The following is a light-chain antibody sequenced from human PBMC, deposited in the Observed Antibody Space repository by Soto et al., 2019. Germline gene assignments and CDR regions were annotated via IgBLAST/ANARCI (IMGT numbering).Light chain of an antibody. J-gene: IGLJ1*01. CDR2: GVT. Sequence: QSVLTQPASVSGSPGQSITISCTGTSDNYVSWYQQHPGKVPKLMIYGVTNRPSGVSDRFSGSKSGNTASLTISGHQTEDEADYYCSSYTNSRTLLFGAGTKVTVL. CDR1: SDNY. V-gene: IGLV2-14*01. CDR3: SSYTNSRTLL.